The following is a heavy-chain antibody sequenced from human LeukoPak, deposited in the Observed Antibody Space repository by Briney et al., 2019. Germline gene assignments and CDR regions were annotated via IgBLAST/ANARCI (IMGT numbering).Heavy chain of an antibody. J-gene: IGHJ5*02. CDR3: ASTIVVVPAAMWRWFDP. Sequence: SETLSLTCAVYGGSFSGYYWSWIRQPPGKGLEWVGEINHSGSTNYNPSLKSRVTISVDTSKNQFSLKLSSVTAADTAVYYCASTIVVVPAAMWRWFDPWGQGTLVTVSS. CDR1: GGSFSGYY. V-gene: IGHV4-34*01. D-gene: IGHD2-2*01. CDR2: INHSGST.